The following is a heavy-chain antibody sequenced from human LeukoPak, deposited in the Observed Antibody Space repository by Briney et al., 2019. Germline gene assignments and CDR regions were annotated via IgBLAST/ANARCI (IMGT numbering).Heavy chain of an antibody. Sequence: PSETLSLTCAVSGGSINNDYWNWIRQPPGKGLEWIGFVYYSGSTNYNPSLKSRVTISVDTSKNQFSLKLSSVTAADTAVYYCARQDGDYWGQGTLVTVSS. J-gene: IGHJ4*02. CDR1: GGSINNDY. V-gene: IGHV4-59*08. CDR3: ARQDGDY. CDR2: VYYSGST.